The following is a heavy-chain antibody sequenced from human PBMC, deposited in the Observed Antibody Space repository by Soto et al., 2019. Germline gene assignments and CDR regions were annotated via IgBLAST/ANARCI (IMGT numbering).Heavy chain of an antibody. CDR2: IFPFIGST. J-gene: IGHJ4*02. D-gene: IGHD5-18*01. Sequence: QVQLLQSGAGVKKPGSSVRVSCKTSGDTFNTYEINWVRQAPGQGLEWMGGIFPFIGSTSYAQKFQGRLTITAAASTSTAYMDLSSLTSEDTAVYYCARGGYSSSFRFDYWGQGTLVTVSS. V-gene: IGHV1-69*01. CDR3: ARGGYSSSFRFDY. CDR1: GDTFNTYE.